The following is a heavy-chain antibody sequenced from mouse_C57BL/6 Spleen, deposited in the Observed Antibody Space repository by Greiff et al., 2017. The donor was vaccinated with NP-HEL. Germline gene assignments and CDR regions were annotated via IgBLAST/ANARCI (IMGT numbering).Heavy chain of an antibody. CDR1: GYAFSSYW. J-gene: IGHJ3*01. Sequence: VQLQQSGAELVKPGASVKISCKASGYAFSSYWLNWVKQRPGKGLEWIGQIYPGDGDTNYNGKFKGKATLTADKSSSTAYMQLSSLTSEDSAVYFCARWNYDYDVGFAYWGQGTLVTVSA. CDR2: IYPGDGDT. CDR3: ARWNYDYDVGFAY. V-gene: IGHV1-80*01. D-gene: IGHD2-4*01.